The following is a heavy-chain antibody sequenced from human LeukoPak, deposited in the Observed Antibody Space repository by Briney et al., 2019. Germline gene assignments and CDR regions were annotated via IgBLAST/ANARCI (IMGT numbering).Heavy chain of an antibody. CDR1: GGSISSGGYY. Sequence: PSETLSLTCTVSGGSISSGGYYWSWIRQHPGKGLEWIVYIYYSGSTYYNPSLKSRVTISVDTSKNQFSLKLSSVTAADTAVYYCARVVHKRTVLRFLEWYPNWFDPWGQGTLVTVSS. J-gene: IGHJ5*02. CDR2: IYYSGST. V-gene: IGHV4-31*03. CDR3: ARVVHKRTVLRFLEWYPNWFDP. D-gene: IGHD3-3*01.